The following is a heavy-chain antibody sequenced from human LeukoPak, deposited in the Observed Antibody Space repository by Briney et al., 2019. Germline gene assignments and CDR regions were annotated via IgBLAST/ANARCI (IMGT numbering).Heavy chain of an antibody. J-gene: IGHJ4*02. D-gene: IGHD4-17*01. CDR2: IYSSGAT. CDR1: GDIMSNAF. Sequence: PSETLSLTCSFSGDIMSNAFWAWIRQPAGKGLEWIGRIYSSGATHYNPSLKSRINMSIDTSKNRFSLNLSSVTAADTAVYYCAKRGSMRSYTVTMGDFCDYWGQGTLVTVSS. CDR3: AKRGSMRSYTVTMGDFCDY. V-gene: IGHV4-4*07.